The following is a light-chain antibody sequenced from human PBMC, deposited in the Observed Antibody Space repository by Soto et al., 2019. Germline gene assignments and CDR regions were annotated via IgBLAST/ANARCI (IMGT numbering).Light chain of an antibody. Sequence: EIVLTQSPATLPLSPGERATLSCRASQSVSRYLAWYQQKPGQAPRLLIYRASSRATGIPERFSGSGSGTDFTLTITRLAPEDFAVYYCQQYGSSPWTFGQGTKVDI. CDR1: QSVSRY. J-gene: IGKJ1*01. V-gene: IGKV3-20*01. CDR2: RAS. CDR3: QQYGSSPWT.